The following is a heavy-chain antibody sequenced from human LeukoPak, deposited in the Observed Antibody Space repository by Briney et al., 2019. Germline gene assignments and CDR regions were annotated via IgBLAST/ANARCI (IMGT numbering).Heavy chain of an antibody. Sequence: SETLSLTCTVSGGSISGYYWSWIRQPPGKGLEWIGYIYYSGSTNYSPSLKSRITISVDTSKNQFSLKLSSVTAADTAVYYCARQGRSGLLLDYWGQGTLVTVSS. CDR3: ARQGRSGLLLDY. CDR1: GGSISGYY. CDR2: IYYSGST. D-gene: IGHD3-3*01. V-gene: IGHV4-59*08. J-gene: IGHJ4*02.